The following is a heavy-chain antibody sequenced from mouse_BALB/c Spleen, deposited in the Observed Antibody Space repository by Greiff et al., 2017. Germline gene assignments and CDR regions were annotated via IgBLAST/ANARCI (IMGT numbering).Heavy chain of an antibody. CDR1: GYTFTSYY. Sequence: VQLQQPGAELVKPGASVKLSCKASGYTFTSYYMYWVKQRPGQGLEWIGCINPSNGGTNFNEKFKSKATMTVDKSSSTANMQLGSLTSEDSAVYYCTRGGDGYCGDYWGQGTPLTVSS. J-gene: IGHJ2*01. CDR3: TRGGDGYCGDY. D-gene: IGHD2-3*01. V-gene: IGHV1-53*01. CDR2: INPSNGGT.